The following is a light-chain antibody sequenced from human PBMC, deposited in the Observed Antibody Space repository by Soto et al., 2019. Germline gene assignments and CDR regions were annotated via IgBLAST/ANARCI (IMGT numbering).Light chain of an antibody. CDR3: AAWDDSLSGV. CDR2: NNN. V-gene: IGLV1-47*02. J-gene: IGLJ3*02. CDR1: SSNIGFNY. Sequence: QSVLTQPPSASGTPGPRVTISCSGSSSNIGFNYVYWYQQLPGTAPKLLISNNNQRPSGVPDRFSGSKSGTSASLAISGLWSEDEADYYCAAWDDSLSGVFGGGTKLTVL.